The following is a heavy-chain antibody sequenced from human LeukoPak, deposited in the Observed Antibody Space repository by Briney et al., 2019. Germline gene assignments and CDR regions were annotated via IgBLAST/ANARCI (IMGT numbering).Heavy chain of an antibody. J-gene: IGHJ3*02. V-gene: IGHV4-59*08. Sequence: SETLSLTCTVSGGSISSYYWSWIRQPPGKGLEWIGYIYYSGSTNYNPSLKSRVTISVDTSKNQFSLKLSSVTAADTAVYYCARHLVGATRAGAFDIWGQGTMVTVSS. CDR1: GGSISSYY. CDR2: IYYSGST. CDR3: ARHLVGATRAGAFDI. D-gene: IGHD1-26*01.